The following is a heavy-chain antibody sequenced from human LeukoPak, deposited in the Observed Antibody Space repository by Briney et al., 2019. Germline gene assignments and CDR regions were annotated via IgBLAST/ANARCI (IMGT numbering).Heavy chain of an antibody. D-gene: IGHD2-15*01. Sequence: SETLSLTCAVDGASFSGYYWSWIRHPPGKGLEWIGEINHSGSTNYNPSLKSRVTISVDTSKNQFSLKLTSVSAADTAVYYCARDIGGGSLSFDPWGQGTLVTVSS. CDR1: GASFSGYY. J-gene: IGHJ5*02. V-gene: IGHV4-34*01. CDR3: ARDIGGGSLSFDP. CDR2: INHSGST.